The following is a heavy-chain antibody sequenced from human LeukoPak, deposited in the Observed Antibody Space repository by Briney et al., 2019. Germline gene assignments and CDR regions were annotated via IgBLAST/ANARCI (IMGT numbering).Heavy chain of an antibody. CDR3: ARDGAVAGIRNAFDI. CDR2: IDGSTRTI. J-gene: IGHJ3*02. D-gene: IGHD6-19*01. CDR1: GFTFSTYS. Sequence: GGSLRLSCAASGFTFSTYSMNWVRQAPGKGLEWVSFIDGSTRTIFYADSVKGRFTISRDNAKNSLYLQMDSLRAEDTAVYYCARDGAVAGIRNAFDIWGQGTMVTVSS. V-gene: IGHV3-48*04.